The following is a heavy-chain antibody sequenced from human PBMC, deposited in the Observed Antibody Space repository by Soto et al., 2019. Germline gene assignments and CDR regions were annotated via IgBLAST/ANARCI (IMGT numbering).Heavy chain of an antibody. CDR1: GGSVSSGSYY. Sequence: SWTLSLTCTVSGGSVSSGSYYWSWILQPPGKGLEWIGYIYYSGSTNYNPSLKSRVTISVDTSKNQFSLKLSSVTAADTAVYYCPREKIAAGSPYYFDYWGQGTLVTVS. CDR3: PREKIAAGSPYYFDY. CDR2: IYYSGST. V-gene: IGHV4-61*01. J-gene: IGHJ4*02. D-gene: IGHD6-25*01.